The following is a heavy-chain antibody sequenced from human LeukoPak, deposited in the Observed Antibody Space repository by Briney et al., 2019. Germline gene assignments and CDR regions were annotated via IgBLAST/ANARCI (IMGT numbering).Heavy chain of an antibody. D-gene: IGHD2-2*01. CDR1: GYTLTSYD. CDR2: ISAYNGNT. V-gene: IGHV1-18*01. CDR3: ARDARTPEYQLLGGFDY. J-gene: IGHJ4*02. Sequence: GASVKVSCKAAGYTLTSYDISWVRQAPGQGLEWMGWISAYNGNTNYAQKLQGRVTMTTDTSTSTAYMELRSLRSDDTAVYYCARDARTPEYQLLGGFDYWGQGTLVTVSS.